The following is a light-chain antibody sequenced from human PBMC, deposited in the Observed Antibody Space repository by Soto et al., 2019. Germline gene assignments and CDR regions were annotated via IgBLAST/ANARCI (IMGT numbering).Light chain of an antibody. CDR3: QQSCSPPLT. Sequence: DIVMTQSPDSLAVSLGERATINCKSSQSVLYSSNNKSYLAWFQQKPGQPPKLLIYWASNRESGVPERFSGSGSGTDFTLSISSLQAGDVAVYYCQQSCSPPLTFGGGTKVEIK. V-gene: IGKV4-1*01. CDR2: WAS. CDR1: QSVLYSSNNKSY. J-gene: IGKJ4*01.